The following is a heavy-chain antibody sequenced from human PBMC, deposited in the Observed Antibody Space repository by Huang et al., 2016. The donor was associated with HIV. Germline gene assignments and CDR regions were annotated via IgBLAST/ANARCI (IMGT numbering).Heavy chain of an antibody. D-gene: IGHD3-3*01. CDR3: ATRTPGFLERLLFY. CDR1: GDILNQLS. CDR2: VDPEDGKP. J-gene: IGHJ4*02. V-gene: IGHV1-24*01. Sequence: QVHLEQSGAEVRKPGASVKVSCKVSGDILNQLSIHWVGQPPGKGLEWIGGVDPEDGKPIYAQTCQGRVTMTEDTSGDTAYMELSGLKSEDTAMYYCATRTPGFLERLLFYWGQGTLVTVSS.